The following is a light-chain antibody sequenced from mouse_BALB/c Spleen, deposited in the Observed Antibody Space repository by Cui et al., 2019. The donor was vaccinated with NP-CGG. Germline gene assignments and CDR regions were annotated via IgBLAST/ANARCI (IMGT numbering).Light chain of an antibody. V-gene: IGLV1*01. Sequence: QAVVTQEYARTTSPGETVTLTCRSSTGAVTTSNYANWVREKPDHLFTGLIGGTNNRVPGVPARFSGSLIGDKAALTITGAQTEDEAIYFCSLWYSNHWVFGGGTKLTVL. CDR1: TGAVTTSNY. CDR2: GTN. J-gene: IGLJ1*01. CDR3: SLWYSNHWV.